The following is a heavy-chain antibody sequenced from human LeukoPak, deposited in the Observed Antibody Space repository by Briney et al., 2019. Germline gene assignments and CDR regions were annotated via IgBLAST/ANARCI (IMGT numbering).Heavy chain of an antibody. Sequence: VGSLRLSCTVSGFTVSSNSMSWVRGAPGKGLEWVSFIYSDNTHYSDSVKGRFTISRDNSKNTLYLQMNSLRAEDTAVYYCARRAGAYSHPYDYWGQGTLVTVSS. V-gene: IGHV3-53*01. D-gene: IGHD4/OR15-4a*01. CDR3: ARRAGAYSHPYDY. J-gene: IGHJ4*02. CDR1: GFTVSSNS. CDR2: IYSDNT.